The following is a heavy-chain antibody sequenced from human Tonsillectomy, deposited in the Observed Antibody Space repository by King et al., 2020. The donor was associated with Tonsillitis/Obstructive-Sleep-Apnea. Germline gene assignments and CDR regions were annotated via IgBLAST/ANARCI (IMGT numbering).Heavy chain of an antibody. D-gene: IGHD3-3*01. CDR1: GFTFSSYA. Sequence: VQLVESGGGVVQPGRSLRLSCAASGFTFSSYAMHWVRQAPGKGLEWVAVISYDGSNKYYADSVKGRFTISRDNSKNTLYLQMNSLRAEDTAVYYCARASNEFWSGYLNVWGKGTTVTVSS. CDR2: ISYDGSNK. CDR3: ARASNEFWSGYLNV. V-gene: IGHV3-30*01. J-gene: IGHJ6*04.